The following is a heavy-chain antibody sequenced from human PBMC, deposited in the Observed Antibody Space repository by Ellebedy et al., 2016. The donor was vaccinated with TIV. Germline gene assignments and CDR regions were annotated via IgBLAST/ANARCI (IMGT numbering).Heavy chain of an antibody. J-gene: IGHJ4*02. Sequence: GESLKISCKGSGYSSANYWIGWVRQMPGKGLEWMGIIYPSDSDTRYHPSFQGQVTISADKSISTAYLQWGSLKASDTAIYFCARLDTPDFDYWGQGTLVSVTS. D-gene: IGHD3/OR15-3a*01. CDR3: ARLDTPDFDY. V-gene: IGHV5-51*01. CDR2: IYPSDSDT. CDR1: GYSSANYW.